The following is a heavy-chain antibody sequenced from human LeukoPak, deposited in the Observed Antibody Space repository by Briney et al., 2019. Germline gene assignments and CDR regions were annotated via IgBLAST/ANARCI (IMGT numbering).Heavy chain of an antibody. V-gene: IGHV3-48*01. J-gene: IGHJ4*02. CDR2: ISSSSSTI. CDR1: GFTFSSYS. D-gene: IGHD6-13*01. CDR3: AKDGIAAAFDY. Sequence: GGSLRLSCAASGFTFSSYSMNWVRQAPGKGLEWVSYISSSSSTIYYADSVKGRFTISRDNSKNTLYLQMNSLRAEDTAVYYCAKDGIAAAFDYWSQGTLVTVSS.